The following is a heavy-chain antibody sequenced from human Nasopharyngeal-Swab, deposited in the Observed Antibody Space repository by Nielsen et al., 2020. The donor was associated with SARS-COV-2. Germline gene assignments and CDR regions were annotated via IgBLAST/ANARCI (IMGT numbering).Heavy chain of an antibody. CDR2: ISSSSYI. Sequence: GGSLRLSCVASGFTFSSYSMNWVRQAPGKGLEWVSSISSSSYIYYADSVKGRFTISRDNAKNSLYLQMNSLRAEDTGVYYCARGGVRSYWFDPWGQGTLVTVSS. D-gene: IGHD3-16*01. CDR1: GFTFSSYS. CDR3: ARGGVRSYWFDP. V-gene: IGHV3-21*01. J-gene: IGHJ5*02.